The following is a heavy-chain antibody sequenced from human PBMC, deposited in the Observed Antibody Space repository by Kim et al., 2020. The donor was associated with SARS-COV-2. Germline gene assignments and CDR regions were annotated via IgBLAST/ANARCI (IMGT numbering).Heavy chain of an antibody. J-gene: IGHJ4*02. V-gene: IGHV1-3*01. Sequence: NTKYSQKLQGRVNITKETTASTAYMGLSRLRSEDTAVYYCAAQTLGQFDYWGQGTLVTVSS. CDR2: NT. CDR3: AAQTLGQFDY.